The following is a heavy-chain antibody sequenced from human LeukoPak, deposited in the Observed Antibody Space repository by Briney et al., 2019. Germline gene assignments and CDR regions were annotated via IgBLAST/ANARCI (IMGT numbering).Heavy chain of an antibody. V-gene: IGHV4-59*01. Sequence: SETLSLTCTVSGGSISSYYWSWIRQPPGKGLEWIGYICYSGSTNYNPSLKSRVTISVDTSKNQFSLKLSSVTAADTAVYYCARGALRYFDWLLDYFDYWGQGTLVTVSS. CDR2: ICYSGST. J-gene: IGHJ4*02. D-gene: IGHD3-9*01. CDR3: ARGALRYFDWLLDYFDY. CDR1: GGSISSYY.